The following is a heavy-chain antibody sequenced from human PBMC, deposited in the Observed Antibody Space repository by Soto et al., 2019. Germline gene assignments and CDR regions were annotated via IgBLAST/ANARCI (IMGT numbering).Heavy chain of an antibody. CDR1: GGSISSYY. Sequence: SETLSLTCTVSGGSISSYYWSWIRQPPGKGLEWIGYIYYSGSTNYNPSLKSRVTISVDTSKNQFSLKLSSVTAADTAVYYCATFLHDSSGYYKFTFDYWYQGTLVTVFS. J-gene: IGHJ4*02. CDR2: IYYSGST. CDR3: ATFLHDSSGYYKFTFDY. D-gene: IGHD3-22*01. V-gene: IGHV4-59*01.